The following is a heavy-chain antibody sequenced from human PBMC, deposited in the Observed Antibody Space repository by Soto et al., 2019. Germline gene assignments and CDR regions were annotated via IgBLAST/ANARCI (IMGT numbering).Heavy chain of an antibody. CDR1: GGSIGSGGYY. V-gene: IGHV4-31*03. CDR3: ARDFRLAHYDSPAFDI. Sequence: SETLSLTCTVSGGSIGSGGYYWSWIRQYPGKGLEWIGYIYYSGSTYYNPSLKSRVTISVDTSKNQFSLKLSSVTAADTALYYCARDFRLAHYDSPAFDIWGQGTMVTVSS. CDR2: IYYSGST. D-gene: IGHD3-3*01. J-gene: IGHJ3*02.